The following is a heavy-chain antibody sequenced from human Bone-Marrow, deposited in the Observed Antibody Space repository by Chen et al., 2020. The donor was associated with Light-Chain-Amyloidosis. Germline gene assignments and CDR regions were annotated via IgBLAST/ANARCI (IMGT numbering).Heavy chain of an antibody. Sequence: QVHLVESGGGVVQPGESLRLSCAASGFTFSSYAMVWVRQAPGKGLEWVAVISMNSNDKFYADSVKGRFTISRDNSKNTVHLQMSSLRAEDTAIYVGPTGNWGQGTQVTVSS. CDR2: ISMNSNDK. J-gene: IGHJ4*02. CDR1: GFTFSSYA. V-gene: IGHV3-30*04. CDR3: PTGN.